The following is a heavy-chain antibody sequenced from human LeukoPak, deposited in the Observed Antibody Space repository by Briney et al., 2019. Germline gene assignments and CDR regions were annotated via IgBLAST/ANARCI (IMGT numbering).Heavy chain of an antibody. CDR2: ITPSGGST. Sequence: ASVTVSCKASGYTFTSYYIHWGRQAPGQGLEWMGIITPSGGSTSYAQKFQGRVTMTRDTSTSTVYMELSSLRSEDTAVYYCAREGVIAARPMDYSGQGTLVTVSS. D-gene: IGHD6-6*01. CDR3: AREGVIAARPMDY. J-gene: IGHJ4*02. V-gene: IGHV1-46*01. CDR1: GYTFTSYY.